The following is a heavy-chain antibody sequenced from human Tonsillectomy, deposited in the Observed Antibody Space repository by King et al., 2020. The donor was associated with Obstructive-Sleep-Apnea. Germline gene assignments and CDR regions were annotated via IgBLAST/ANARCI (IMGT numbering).Heavy chain of an antibody. Sequence: VQLQESGPGLVKPSETLSLTCTVSGYSISSGYYWGWIRQPPGKGLELIGTIYHSGNTYYNPSLKSRVTISVDTSKNQFSLKLNSVTAADTAVYYCAGYYDFWSGYYAMGWFDPWGHGTLVTVSS. V-gene: IGHV4-38-2*02. D-gene: IGHD3-3*01. J-gene: IGHJ5*02. CDR1: GYSISSGYY. CDR2: IYHSGNT. CDR3: AGYYDFWSGYYAMGWFDP.